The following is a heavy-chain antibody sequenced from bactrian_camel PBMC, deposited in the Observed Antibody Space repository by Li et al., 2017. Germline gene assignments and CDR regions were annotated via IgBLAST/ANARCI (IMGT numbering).Heavy chain of an antibody. CDR2: TDSDGRT. D-gene: IGHD5*01. CDR3: AAGGRSYYGLGCADNNFKY. V-gene: IGHV3S53*01. J-gene: IGHJ4*01. Sequence: VESGGGSVQAGGSLRLYCTVSGNNGSTVCLGWFRQVPGKEREAIASTDSDGRTNYRDSVKGRFTISQDRAKRTLFLQMNSLKPEDTAMYFCAAGGRSYYGLGCADNNFKYWGQGTQVTVS. CDR1: GNNGSTVC.